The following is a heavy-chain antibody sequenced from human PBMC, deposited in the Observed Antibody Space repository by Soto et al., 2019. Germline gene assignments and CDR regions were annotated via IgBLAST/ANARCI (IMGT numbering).Heavy chain of an antibody. Sequence: SETLSLTXIVSGGSITSSSYYWGWIRQPPRKGLEWIGTVYYSGSTYYNPSLKSRVTISVDTSKNQFSVKLSSVTAADTAVYYCARLRAVRLFKWFDPWGQGTLVTVSS. D-gene: IGHD6-6*01. CDR1: GGSITSSSYY. J-gene: IGHJ5*02. CDR2: VYYSGST. V-gene: IGHV4-39*01. CDR3: ARLRAVRLFKWFDP.